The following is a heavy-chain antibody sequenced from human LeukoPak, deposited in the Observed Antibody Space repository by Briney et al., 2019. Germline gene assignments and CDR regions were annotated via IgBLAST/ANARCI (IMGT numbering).Heavy chain of an antibody. CDR1: GFTFRNYG. V-gene: IGHV3-21*01. CDR2: ISSSTTYI. D-gene: IGHD5-24*01. CDR3: AINHRDGYSELGY. Sequence: GGSLRLSCATSGFTFRNYGMDWVRQAPGKGLERVSFISSSTTYIYYADSVKGRFTISRDNAKNSLYLQMNSLRAEDTAVYYCAINHRDGYSELGYRGQGTLVTVSS. J-gene: IGHJ4*02.